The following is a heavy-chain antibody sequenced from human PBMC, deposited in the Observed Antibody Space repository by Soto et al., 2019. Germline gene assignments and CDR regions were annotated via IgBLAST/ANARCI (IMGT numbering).Heavy chain of an antibody. V-gene: IGHV1-8*01. CDR1: GYTFTSYD. CDR3: ARVEVTTRTDYYYYYMDV. CDR2: MNPNSGNT. D-gene: IGHD4-4*01. Sequence: ASVKVSCKASGYTFTSYDINWVRQATGQGLEWMGWMNPNSGNTGYAQKFQGRVTMTRNTSISTAYMELSSLRSEDTAVYYCARVEVTTRTDYYYYYMDVWGKGPTVTVSS. J-gene: IGHJ6*03.